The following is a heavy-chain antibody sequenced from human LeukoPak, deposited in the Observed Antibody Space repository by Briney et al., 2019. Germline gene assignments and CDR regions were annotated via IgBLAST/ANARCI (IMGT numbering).Heavy chain of an antibody. Sequence: GGSLRLSCAASGFTFSNEYMTWVRQAPGKGLEWVANINQDGSEKYYVDSVKGRFTISRDNAKNSLYLQMNSLRAEDTALYYCAKDFGDMTAFDYWGQGTLVTVSS. V-gene: IGHV3-7*03. CDR2: INQDGSEK. J-gene: IGHJ4*02. CDR1: GFTFSNEY. CDR3: AKDFGDMTAFDY. D-gene: IGHD3-3*01.